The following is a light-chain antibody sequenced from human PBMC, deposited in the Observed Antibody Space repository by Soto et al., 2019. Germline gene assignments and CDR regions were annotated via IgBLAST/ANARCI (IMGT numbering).Light chain of an antibody. CDR3: QKYSSAPRT. CDR1: QGISHY. CDR2: AAS. Sequence: DIQMTQSPSSLSASVGDRVTITCRASQGISHYLAWYQQKPGKVPKLLIYAASTLQSGVPSRFSGSGSGTDFTLNISSLQPEDVATYYCQKYSSAPRTFGHGTKVEIK. V-gene: IGKV1-27*01. J-gene: IGKJ1*01.